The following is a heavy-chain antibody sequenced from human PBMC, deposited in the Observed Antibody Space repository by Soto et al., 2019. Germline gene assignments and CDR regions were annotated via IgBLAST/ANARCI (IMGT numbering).Heavy chain of an antibody. CDR3: ARDRPSRNSGCDFEADY. CDR2: IGGSGSTT. D-gene: IGHD5-12*01. J-gene: IGHJ4*02. CDR1: GFTFSGYA. Sequence: GGSLRLSCAASGFTFSGYAMSWVRQAPGKGLEWVSYIGGSGSTTYYADSVKGRFTISRDNSKNTVDLQMNSLRAEDTAVYYCARDRPSRNSGCDFEADYWGQGTLGTGSS. V-gene: IGHV3-23*01.